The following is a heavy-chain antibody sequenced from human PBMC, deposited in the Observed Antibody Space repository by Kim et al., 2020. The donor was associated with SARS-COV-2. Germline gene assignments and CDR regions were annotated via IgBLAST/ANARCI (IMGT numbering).Heavy chain of an antibody. CDR2: INYSGRA. CDR3: ARHVRNWYFDL. J-gene: IGHJ2*01. CDR1: GVSISSSTDY. Sequence: SETLSLTCTVSGVSISSSTDYWAWIRQPPGKGLECIGNINYSGRAYYNPSLNSRVTISMDTSKNQLSLKLSSVTAADTAVYYCARHVRNWYFDLWGRGTLVTVSS. V-gene: IGHV4-39*01.